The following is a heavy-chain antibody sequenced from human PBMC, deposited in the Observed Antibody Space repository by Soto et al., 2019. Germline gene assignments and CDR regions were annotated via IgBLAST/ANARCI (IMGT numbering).Heavy chain of an antibody. V-gene: IGHV3-7*03. J-gene: IGHJ4*02. D-gene: IGHD4-4*01. CDR1: GFTFSRFW. Sequence: HPGGSLRLSCAASGFTFSRFWMSWVRQAPGKGLEWEANIKEDGREKYYVDSVKGRFTIYRDNAKNSLFLQMNSLRAEDTAVYFCTLHPPRGDYNKYARNYWGQGTQVTVSS. CDR2: IKEDGREK. CDR3: TLHPPRGDYNKYARNY.